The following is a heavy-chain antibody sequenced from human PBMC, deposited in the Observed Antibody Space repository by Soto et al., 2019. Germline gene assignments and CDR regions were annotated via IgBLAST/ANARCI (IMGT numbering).Heavy chain of an antibody. Sequence: QVQLVESGGGVVQPGRSLRLSCAASGFTFSSYGMHWVRQAPGKGLEWVAVISYDGSNKYYADSVKGRFTISRDNSKNTLYLQMNSLRAEDTAVYYCAKGLREGAEKDWGQGTLVTVSS. CDR3: AKGLREGAEKD. V-gene: IGHV3-30*18. D-gene: IGHD1-26*01. CDR1: GFTFSSYG. J-gene: IGHJ4*02. CDR2: ISYDGSNK.